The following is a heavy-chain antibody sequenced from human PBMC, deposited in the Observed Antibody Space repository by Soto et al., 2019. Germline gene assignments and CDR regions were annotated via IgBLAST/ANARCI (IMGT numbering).Heavy chain of an antibody. CDR3: ARVETCSSTSCYSVFDY. CDR1: GFTFSSYW. CDR2: INSDGSST. Sequence: EVQLVESGGGLVQPGGSLRLSCAASGFTFSSYWMHWVRQAPGKGLVWVSRINSDGSSTTYADSVKGRFTISRDNAKNTLYLQMNSLIAEDTAVYYSARVETCSSTSCYSVFDYWGQGTLVTVAS. V-gene: IGHV3-74*03. D-gene: IGHD2-2*01. J-gene: IGHJ4*02.